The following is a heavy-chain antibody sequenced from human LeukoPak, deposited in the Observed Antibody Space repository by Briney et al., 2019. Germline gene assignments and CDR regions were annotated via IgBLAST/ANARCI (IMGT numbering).Heavy chain of an antibody. J-gene: IGHJ4*02. Sequence: PGGSLRLSCEASAFTFSTYGMNWVRQAPGKGLERVSYISGSGSSIYYADSVRGRFTISRDNTKKSLYLQMNSLRAEDTAVYYCAREVERGVFDYWGQGTLVTVSS. CDR1: AFTFSTYG. D-gene: IGHD3-10*01. V-gene: IGHV3-48*04. CDR2: ISGSGSSI. CDR3: AREVERGVFDY.